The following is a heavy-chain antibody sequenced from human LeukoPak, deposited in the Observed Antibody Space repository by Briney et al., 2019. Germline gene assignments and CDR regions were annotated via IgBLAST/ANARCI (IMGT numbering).Heavy chain of an antibody. J-gene: IGHJ4*02. D-gene: IGHD3-16*01. CDR3: ARHPLGGQPEYYFDY. CDR2: IYYSGST. Sequence: SETLSLTCTVSGGSLSSYYWSWIRQPPGKGLEWIGYIYYSGSTNYNPSLKSRVTISVDTSKNQFSLKLSSVTAADTAVYYCARHPLGGQPEYYFDYWGQGTLVTVSS. CDR1: GGSLSSYY. V-gene: IGHV4-59*08.